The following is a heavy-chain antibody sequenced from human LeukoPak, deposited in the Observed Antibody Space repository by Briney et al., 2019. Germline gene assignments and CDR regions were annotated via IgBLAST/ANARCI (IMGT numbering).Heavy chain of an antibody. CDR3: TTGVSARIVATKTNY. CDR2: IKSKTDGGTT. V-gene: IGHV3-15*01. CDR1: GFTFSNAW. D-gene: IGHD5-12*01. Sequence: GGSLRLSCAASGFTFSNAWMSWVRQAPGKGREWVGRIKSKTDGGTTDYAAPVKGRFTISRDDSKNTLYLQMNSLKTEDTAVYYCTTGVSARIVATKTNYWGKGTLVTVSS. J-gene: IGHJ4*02.